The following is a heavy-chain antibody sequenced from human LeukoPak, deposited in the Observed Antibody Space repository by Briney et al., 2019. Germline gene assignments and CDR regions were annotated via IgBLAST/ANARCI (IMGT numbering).Heavy chain of an antibody. D-gene: IGHD3-3*01. CDR2: INSDGSST. CDR1: GFTFSSYW. J-gene: IGHJ4*02. V-gene: IGHV3-74*01. CDR3: ARDPEWLLYRYLDY. Sequence: PGGSLRLSCAASGFTFSSYWMHWVRQAPGKGLVWVSRINSDGSSTSYADSVRGRFTISRDNAKNTLYLQMNSLRAEDTAVYYCARDPEWLLYRYLDYWGQGTLVTVSS.